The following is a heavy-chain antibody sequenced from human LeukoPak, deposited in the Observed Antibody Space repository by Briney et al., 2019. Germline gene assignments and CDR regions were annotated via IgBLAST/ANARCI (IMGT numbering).Heavy chain of an antibody. CDR3: AKNRHTYYYDSSGYPMGMAPDY. V-gene: IGHV1-69*06. J-gene: IGHJ4*02. CDR1: GGTFSSYA. Sequence: GASVKVSCKASGGTFSSYAISWVRQTPGQGREWMGGIIPIFGTANYAQNFQGRVTITADKSTSTAYMELSSMRSEDTAVYYCAKNRHTYYYDSSGYPMGMAPDYWGQGTLVTVSS. D-gene: IGHD3-22*01. CDR2: IIPIFGTA.